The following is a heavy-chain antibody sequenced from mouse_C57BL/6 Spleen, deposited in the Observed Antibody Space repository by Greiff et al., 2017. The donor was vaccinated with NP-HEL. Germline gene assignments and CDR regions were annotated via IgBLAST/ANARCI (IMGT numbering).Heavy chain of an antibody. V-gene: IGHV5-6*01. CDR1: GFTFSSYG. CDR3: ARQGSGDAMDY. J-gene: IGHJ4*01. CDR2: ISRGGSYT. Sequence: EVHLVESGGDLVKPGGSLKLSCAASGFTFSSYGMSWVRQTPDKRLEWVATISRGGSYTYYPDSVKGRFTISRDNAKNTLYLQMSSRKAEDTAMYYCARQGSGDAMDYGGKGTSVTVSS.